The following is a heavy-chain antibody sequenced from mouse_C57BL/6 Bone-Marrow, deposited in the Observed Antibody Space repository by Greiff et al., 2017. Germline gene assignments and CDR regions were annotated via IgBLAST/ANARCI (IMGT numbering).Heavy chain of an antibody. D-gene: IGHD1-2*01. CDR3: ARYDGGDYYAMDY. Sequence: EVKLVESGGGLVQPGGSLSLSCAASGFTFTDYYMSWVRQPPGKALEWLGFIRNKANGYTTEYSASVKGRFTISRDNSQSILYLQMNALRAEDSATYYSARYDGGDYYAMDYWGQGTSVTVSS. CDR1: GFTFTDYY. V-gene: IGHV7-3*01. CDR2: IRNKANGYTT. J-gene: IGHJ4*01.